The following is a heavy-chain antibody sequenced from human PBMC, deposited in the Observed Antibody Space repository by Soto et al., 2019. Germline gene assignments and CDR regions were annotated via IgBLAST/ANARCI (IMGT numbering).Heavy chain of an antibody. CDR3: ARGNFEWFGELAPLFYYYFGMDV. D-gene: IGHD3-10*01. V-gene: IGHV3-30-3*01. J-gene: IGHJ6*02. Sequence: QVQLVESGGGVVQPGRSLRLSCAASGFTFSSYAMHWVRQAPGKGLEWVAVISYDGSNKYYADSVKGRFTISRDNSKTTLYLQMTSLRAEDTAVYYCARGNFEWFGELAPLFYYYFGMDVWGQGTTVTVSS. CDR1: GFTFSSYA. CDR2: ISYDGSNK.